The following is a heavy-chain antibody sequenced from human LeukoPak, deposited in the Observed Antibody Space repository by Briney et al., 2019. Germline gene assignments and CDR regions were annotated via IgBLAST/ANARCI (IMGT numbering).Heavy chain of an antibody. D-gene: IGHD3-22*01. J-gene: IGHJ4*02. CDR3: ARVAGDYYDSSGYPDY. V-gene: IGHV3-66*01. Sequence: GGSLRLSCAASGFTVSSNYMSWVRQAPGKGLEWVSVIYSGGSTYYADSVKGRFTISRDNSKNTLYLQMNSLRAEDTAVYYCARVAGDYYDSSGYPDYWGQGTLVTVSS. CDR1: GFTVSSNY. CDR2: IYSGGST.